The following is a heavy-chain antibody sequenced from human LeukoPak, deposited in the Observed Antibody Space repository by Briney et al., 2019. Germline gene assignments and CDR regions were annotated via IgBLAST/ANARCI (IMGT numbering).Heavy chain of an antibody. J-gene: IGHJ5*02. Sequence: PSETLSLTCAVYGGSFSGYYWSWIRQPPGKGLEWIGEINHSGSTNYNPSLKSRVTISVDTSKNQFSLKLSSVTAADTAVYYCARGGVGYCSGGSCYSPINWFDPWGQGTLVTVSS. CDR3: ARGGVGYCSGGSCYSPINWFDP. D-gene: IGHD2-15*01. CDR2: INHSGST. V-gene: IGHV4-34*01. CDR1: GGSFSGYY.